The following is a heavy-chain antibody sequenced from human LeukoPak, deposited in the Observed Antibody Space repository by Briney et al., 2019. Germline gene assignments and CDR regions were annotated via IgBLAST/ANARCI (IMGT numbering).Heavy chain of an antibody. CDR3: ARPLSLGYCSGGSYYGRGAWFDR. D-gene: IGHD2-15*01. J-gene: IGHJ5*02. Sequence: PSETLSLTCAVSGGSISSSNWWSWVRQPPGKGLEWIGQIYHSGSTNYNPSLKSRVTISVDKSKNQFSLKLRSVTAADTAVYYCARPLSLGYCSGGSYYGRGAWFDRWGQGTLVTVSS. V-gene: IGHV4-4*02. CDR2: IYHSGST. CDR1: GGSISSSNW.